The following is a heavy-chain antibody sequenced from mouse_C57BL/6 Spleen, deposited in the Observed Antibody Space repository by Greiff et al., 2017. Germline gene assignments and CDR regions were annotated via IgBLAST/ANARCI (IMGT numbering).Heavy chain of an antibody. CDR3: AILYGSSLIDY. J-gene: IGHJ4*01. V-gene: IGHV1-54*01. CDR2: IKPGSGGT. D-gene: IGHD1-1*01. CDR1: GYAFTNYL. Sequence: LVESGAELVRPGTSVKVSCKASGYAFTNYLIEWVKQRPGQGLEWIGVIKPGSGGTNYNEKFKGKATLTADKSSSTAYMLLSSLTSEDSAVYFCAILYGSSLIDYWGQGTSVTVSS.